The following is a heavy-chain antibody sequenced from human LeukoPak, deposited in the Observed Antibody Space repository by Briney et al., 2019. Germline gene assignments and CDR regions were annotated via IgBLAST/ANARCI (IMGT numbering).Heavy chain of an antibody. Sequence: GGSLRLSCAASGFTFSSYGMHWVRQAPGKGLEWVAVIWYDGSNKYYADSVKGRFTISRDNSKNTLYLQMSSLRAEDTAVYYCARDPSQYCSSTSCLLEGSMDVWGKGTTVTVSS. J-gene: IGHJ6*04. D-gene: IGHD2-2*01. CDR1: GFTFSSYG. CDR2: IWYDGSNK. CDR3: ARDPSQYCSSTSCLLEGSMDV. V-gene: IGHV3-33*01.